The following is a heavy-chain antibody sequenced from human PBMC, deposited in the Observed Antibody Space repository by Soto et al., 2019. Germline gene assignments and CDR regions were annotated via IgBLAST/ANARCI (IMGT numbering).Heavy chain of an antibody. CDR3: AREDYGGPSG. J-gene: IGHJ4*02. CDR2: IYYSGST. D-gene: IGHD4-17*01. CDR1: GGSISSGGYY. Sequence: SETLSLTCTVSGGSISSGGYYWSWIRQHPGKGLEWIGYIYYSGSTYYNPSLKSRVTISVDTSKNQFSLKLSSVTAADTAVYYCAREDYGGPSGWGQGTLVTVSS. V-gene: IGHV4-31*03.